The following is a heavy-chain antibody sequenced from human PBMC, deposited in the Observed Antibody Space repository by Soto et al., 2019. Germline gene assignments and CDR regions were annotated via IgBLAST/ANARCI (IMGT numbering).Heavy chain of an antibody. D-gene: IGHD6-19*01. V-gene: IGHV5-51*01. CDR1: GYSFTSYW. CDR2: IYPGDSDT. Sequence: SLKISCKGSGYSFTSYWIGWVRQVPGKGLERMGIIYPGDSDTRYSPSFQGQVTISADKSITTTYLQWSSLKASDTAIYYCARLFDTSGWYDYWGQGTLVTVSS. CDR3: ARLFDTSGWYDY. J-gene: IGHJ4*02.